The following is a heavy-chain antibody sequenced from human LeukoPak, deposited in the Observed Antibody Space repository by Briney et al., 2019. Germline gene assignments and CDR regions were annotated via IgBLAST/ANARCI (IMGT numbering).Heavy chain of an antibody. V-gene: IGHV3-23*01. Sequence: GGSPRLSCAASGFTFSSYAMSWVRQAPGKGLEWVSATSGSGGSTYYADSVKGRFTISRDNSKNTLYLQMNSLRAEDTAVYYCARDSPSRGSGSYWGQGTLVTVSS. D-gene: IGHD3-22*01. CDR2: TSGSGGST. CDR3: ARDSPSRGSGSY. CDR1: GFTFSSYA. J-gene: IGHJ4*02.